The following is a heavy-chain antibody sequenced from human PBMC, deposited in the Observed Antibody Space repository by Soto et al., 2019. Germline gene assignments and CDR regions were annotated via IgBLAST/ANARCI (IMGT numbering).Heavy chain of an antibody. Sequence: PSETLSLTCTVSGGSISSSSYYWGWIRQPPGKGLEWIGSIYYSGSTYYNPSLKSRVTISVDTSKNQFSLKLSSVTAADTAVYYCARQWNEGGWYYDFWSGQNPYYYYGMDVWGQGTTVTVSS. CDR3: ARQWNEGGWYYDFWSGQNPYYYYGMDV. CDR2: IYYSGST. J-gene: IGHJ6*02. V-gene: IGHV4-39*01. D-gene: IGHD3-3*01. CDR1: GGSISSSSYY.